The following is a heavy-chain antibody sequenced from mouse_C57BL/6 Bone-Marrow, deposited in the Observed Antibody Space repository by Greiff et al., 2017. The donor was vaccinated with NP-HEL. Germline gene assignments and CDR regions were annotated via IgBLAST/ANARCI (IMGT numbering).Heavy chain of an antibody. V-gene: IGHV1-64*01. CDR1: GYTFTSYW. Sequence: QVQLQQPGAELVKPGASVKLSCKASGYTFTSYWMHWVKQRPGQGLEWIGMIHPNSGSTNYNEKFKSKATLTVDKSSSTAYMQLSSLTSEDSAVYYCASRYYDSTFDVWGQGTTLTVSS. J-gene: IGHJ2*01. CDR3: ASRYYDSTFDV. CDR2: IHPNSGST. D-gene: IGHD1-1*01.